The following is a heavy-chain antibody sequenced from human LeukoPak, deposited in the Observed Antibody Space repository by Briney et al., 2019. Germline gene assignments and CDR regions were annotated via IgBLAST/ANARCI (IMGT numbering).Heavy chain of an antibody. CDR3: ARDGAKPGIAAFGP. J-gene: IGHJ5*02. CDR2: ISSSGSTI. D-gene: IGHD6-13*01. Sequence: GGSLRLSCVASGFTFSSYEMNWVRQAPGKGLEWVSYISSSGSTIYYADSVKGRFTISRDNAKNSLYLQMNSLRAEDTAVYYCARDGAKPGIAAFGPWGQGTLVTVSS. CDR1: GFTFSSYE. V-gene: IGHV3-48*03.